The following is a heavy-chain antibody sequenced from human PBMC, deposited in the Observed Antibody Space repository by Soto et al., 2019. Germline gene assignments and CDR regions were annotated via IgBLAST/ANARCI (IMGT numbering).Heavy chain of an antibody. Sequence: SETLSLTCGVSGDSISSGGHYWTWIRQHPGKGLEWIGYIYYSGSTYYNPSLKSRLTISVDTSKNQFSLKLSSVTAADTAVYYCARQIAAYYDRSGYYYAFDSWGQGTLVTVSS. D-gene: IGHD3-22*01. CDR3: ARQIAAYYDRSGYYYAFDS. CDR2: IYYSGST. CDR1: GDSISSGGHY. J-gene: IGHJ4*02. V-gene: IGHV4-31*11.